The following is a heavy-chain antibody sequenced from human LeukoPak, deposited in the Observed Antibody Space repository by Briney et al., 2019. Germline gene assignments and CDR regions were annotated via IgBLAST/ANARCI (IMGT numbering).Heavy chain of an antibody. CDR3: ARRAAAVGTYYMDV. V-gene: IGHV4-59*01. J-gene: IGHJ6*03. D-gene: IGHD6-13*01. CDR1: GGSISPYY. Sequence: SETLSLTCTVSGGSISPYYWNWIRQPPGKGLEWIGYIYYSGGTNYNASLTSRVTISVDTSQNQFSLRLSSVTAADTAVYYCARRAAAVGTYYMDVWGKGTTVPVSS. CDR2: IYYSGGT.